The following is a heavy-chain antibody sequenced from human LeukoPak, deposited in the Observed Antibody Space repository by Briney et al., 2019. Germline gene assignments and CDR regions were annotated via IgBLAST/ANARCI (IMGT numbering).Heavy chain of an antibody. CDR2: IYPEDSTT. CDR3: AKRAPYRIHLPGDDAFDI. J-gene: IGHJ3*02. Sequence: GEPLQISCKGAGYSFTSYLIGWVRQMPGKGLEWMGIIYPEDSTTNYNPSVQRLATLSVDQSNPPSFLKWDRLKADAAAKYFFAKRAPYRIHLPGDDAFDIWGQGTMVTVSS. CDR1: GYSFTSYL. D-gene: IGHD3-16*02. V-gene: IGHV5-51*01.